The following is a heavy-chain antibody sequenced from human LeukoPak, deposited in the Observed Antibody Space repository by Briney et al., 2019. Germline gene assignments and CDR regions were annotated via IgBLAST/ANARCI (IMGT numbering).Heavy chain of an antibody. V-gene: IGHV4-59*01. CDR2: VYYSGST. D-gene: IGHD1-7*01. CDR1: GDFITAYY. CDR3: ASNTGTVFGY. Sequence: SETLSLTCTVSGDFITAYYWSWIRQPPGKGLEWIGYVYYSGSTEYNPSLRSRVTISLEMSKHQFSLNLTSVTAADTAAYYCASNTGTVFGYWGQGALVTVSS. J-gene: IGHJ4*02.